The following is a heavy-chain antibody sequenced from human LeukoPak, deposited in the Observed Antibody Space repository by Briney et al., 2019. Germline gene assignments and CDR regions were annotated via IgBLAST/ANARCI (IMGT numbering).Heavy chain of an antibody. CDR2: IYSDRST. D-gene: IGHD4-17*01. CDR3: ARDRSDYGDYYTDAFDI. CDR1: GFTVSSNY. V-gene: IGHV3-53*01. J-gene: IGHJ3*02. Sequence: GGSLRLSCAASGFTVSSNYMSWVRQAPGKGLGWVSVIYSDRSTYYADSVKGRFTISRDNSKNTLYLQMNSLRAEDTAVYYCARDRSDYGDYYTDAFDIWGQGTMVTVSS.